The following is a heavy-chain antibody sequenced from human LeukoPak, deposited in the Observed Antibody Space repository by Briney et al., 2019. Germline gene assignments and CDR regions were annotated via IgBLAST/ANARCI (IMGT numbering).Heavy chain of an antibody. D-gene: IGHD4-17*01. CDR1: GITFSLYW. CDR2: IHSDGAYT. CDR3: ARGQTTMTN. J-gene: IGHJ4*02. V-gene: IGHV3-74*01. Sequence: GGSLRLSCAASGITFSLYWMNWVRQAPGRGLVWVSRIHSDGAYTSYADSVKGRFTISRDNAKNTLYLQMNSLRAEDTAVYFCARGQTTMTNWGQGTLVTVSS.